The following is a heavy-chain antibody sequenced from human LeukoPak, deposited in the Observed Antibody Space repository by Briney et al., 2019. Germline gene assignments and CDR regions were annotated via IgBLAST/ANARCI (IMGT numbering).Heavy chain of an antibody. CDR2: IWYDGSRK. D-gene: IGHD6-19*01. CDR3: ARLYSSGWADY. CDR1: GFTFSSHG. V-gene: IGHV3-33*07. Sequence: GRSLRLSCAASGFTFSSHGMYWVRQAPGTGLEWVALIWYDGSRKYYADSVKGRFTISRDNSKNTLSLQMNSLRAEDTAVYFCARLYSSGWADYWGQGTLVTISS. J-gene: IGHJ4*02.